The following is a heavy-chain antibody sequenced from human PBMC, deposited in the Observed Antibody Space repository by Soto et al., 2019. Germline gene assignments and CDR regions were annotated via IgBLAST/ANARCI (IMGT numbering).Heavy chain of an antibody. J-gene: IGHJ5*01. Sequence: PGESLKISCKVSGNGFKNYWYGWVRQHPWKGLEWVGSIYASDSYPRYSPSFQGHVSISVDKSINAAYLQWRTLKASDAATYYCASQVRSTWGRIRIFGVESNWSDYWGQGTLVTASS. CDR3: ASQVRSTWGRIRIFGVESNWSDY. D-gene: IGHD3-3*01. CDR2: IYASDSYP. V-gene: IGHV5-51*01. CDR1: GNGFKNYW.